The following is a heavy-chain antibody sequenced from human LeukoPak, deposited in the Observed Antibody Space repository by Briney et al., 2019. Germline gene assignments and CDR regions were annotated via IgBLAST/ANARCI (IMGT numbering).Heavy chain of an antibody. D-gene: IGHD6-19*01. Sequence: GGSLRLSCAASGFTFSSYGMHWVRQAPGKGLEGVAVIWYDGSNKYYADSVKGRFTIPREHPKNTLYLQVKPQSPEDTGVYLCARDRVPYSSGWHEFDYWGQGTLVTVSS. J-gene: IGHJ4*02. CDR2: IWYDGSNK. V-gene: IGHV3-33*01. CDR3: ARDRVPYSSGWHEFDY. CDR1: GFTFSSYG.